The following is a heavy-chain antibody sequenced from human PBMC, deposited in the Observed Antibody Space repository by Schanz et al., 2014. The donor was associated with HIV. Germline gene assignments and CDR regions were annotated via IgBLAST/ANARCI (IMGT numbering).Heavy chain of an antibody. D-gene: IGHD3-9*01. CDR2: IWYDGSNK. V-gene: IGHV3-33*01. CDR1: GFTFSSYG. CDR3: ARDSYYDRSRYSGYYYYGMDV. Sequence: QVQLVESGGGVVQPGRSLRLSCAASGFTFSSYGMHWVRQAPGKGLEWVAVIWYDGSNKYYADSVKGRFTISRDNAKNSLYLQMSSLRAEDTAVYYCARDSYYDRSRYSGYYYYGMDVWGQGTTVTVSS. J-gene: IGHJ6*02.